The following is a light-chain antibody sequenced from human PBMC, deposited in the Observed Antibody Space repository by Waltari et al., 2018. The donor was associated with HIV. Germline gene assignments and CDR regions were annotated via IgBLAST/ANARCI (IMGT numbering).Light chain of an antibody. CDR1: SSNIGGHY. J-gene: IGLJ3*02. V-gene: IGLV1-47*01. Sequence: QSVLTQPPSASETPGQRVTISCSGSSSNIGGHYVSCYQHPPGTAPKLLIYRNNQRPSGVPDRFSGSKSGASASLAISGLRSEDEADYYCAAWDDSLSGWVFGGGTKLTVL. CDR2: RNN. CDR3: AAWDDSLSGWV.